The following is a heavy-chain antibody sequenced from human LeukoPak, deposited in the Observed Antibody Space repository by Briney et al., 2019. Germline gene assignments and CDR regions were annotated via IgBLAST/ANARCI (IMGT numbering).Heavy chain of an antibody. CDR1: GGSISSYY. Sequence: KTSETLSLTCTVSGGSISSYYWSWIRQPPGKGLEWIGYIYYSGSTNYNPSLKSRVTISVDTSKNQFSLKLSSVTAADTAVYYCARLATSGWLNWFDPWGQGTLVTVSS. V-gene: IGHV4-59*01. CDR2: IYYSGST. CDR3: ARLATSGWLNWFDP. D-gene: IGHD6-19*01. J-gene: IGHJ5*02.